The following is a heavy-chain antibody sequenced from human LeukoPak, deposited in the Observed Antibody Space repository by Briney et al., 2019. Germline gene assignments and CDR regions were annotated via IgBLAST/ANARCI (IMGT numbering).Heavy chain of an antibody. CDR2: ISTYTGDT. D-gene: IGHD3-3*01. Sequence: GASVKVSCKASGYMFTTYPVSWVRQAPGQGLQWMGWISTYTGDTRYAQKMQGRVTMTRDTSTSTAYMELRSLRSDDTAVYYCARVRTASWSVRGHNWLDPWGQGTLVTVSS. CDR3: ARVRTASWSVRGHNWLDP. CDR1: GYMFTTYP. V-gene: IGHV1-18*01. J-gene: IGHJ5*02.